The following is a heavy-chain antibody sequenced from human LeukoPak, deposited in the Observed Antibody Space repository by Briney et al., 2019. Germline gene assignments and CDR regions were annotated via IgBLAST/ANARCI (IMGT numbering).Heavy chain of an antibody. D-gene: IGHD1-14*01. J-gene: IGHJ4*02. CDR2: ISTSSSYI. Sequence: GGSLRLSCAASGFTFSSYSMNWVRQAPGKGLEWVSSISTSSSYIYYADSVKGRFTISRDNAKNSLFLQMNSLRAEDTALYYCAKPAKTDYADYWGQGTLVTVSS. CDR1: GFTFSSYS. V-gene: IGHV3-21*04. CDR3: AKPAKTDYADY.